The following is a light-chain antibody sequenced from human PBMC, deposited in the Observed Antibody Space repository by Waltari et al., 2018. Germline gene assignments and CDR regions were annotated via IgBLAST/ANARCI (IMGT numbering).Light chain of an antibody. Sequence: VVLTQSPATLSLPPGERATLSCRASQGVSKFLAWFQQKPGQSPRLLVYDVSTRATGIPSRFSGSGPGPEFILTINSLEPEDFAVYYCQQYDRWPLTFGGGTKLEIK. J-gene: IGKJ4*01. V-gene: IGKV3D-11*01. CDR3: QQYDRWPLT. CDR2: DVS. CDR1: QGVSKF.